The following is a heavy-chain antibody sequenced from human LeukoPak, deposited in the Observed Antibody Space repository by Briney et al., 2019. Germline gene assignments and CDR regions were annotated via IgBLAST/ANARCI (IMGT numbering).Heavy chain of an antibody. CDR2: ISYDGSNK. CDR3: ARDMLPSTTVVTPYFDY. CDR1: GFTFSDYY. V-gene: IGHV3-30-3*01. D-gene: IGHD4-23*01. J-gene: IGHJ4*02. Sequence: PGGSLRLSCAASGFTFSDYYMSWIRQAPGKGLEWVAVISYDGSNKYYADSVKGRFTISRDNSKNTLYLQMNSLRAEDTAVYYCARDMLPSTTVVTPYFDYWGQGTLVTVSS.